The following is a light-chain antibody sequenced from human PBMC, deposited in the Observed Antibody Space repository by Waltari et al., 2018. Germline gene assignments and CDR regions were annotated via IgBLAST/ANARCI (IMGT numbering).Light chain of an antibody. CDR3: QAWDTGTAGVV. CDR1: KLGDKY. Sequence: SYALTQPPSVSVSPGQTASISCSGDKLGDKYISWFQHQPGQPPVLVIFRDAKRPSGIPERFSGSNSGNTATLTISGTQAMDEADYYCQAWDTGTAGVVFGGGTKLTVL. CDR2: RDA. V-gene: IGLV3-1*01. J-gene: IGLJ2*01.